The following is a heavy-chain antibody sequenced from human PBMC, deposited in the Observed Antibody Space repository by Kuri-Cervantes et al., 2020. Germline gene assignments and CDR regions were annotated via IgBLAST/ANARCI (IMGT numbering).Heavy chain of an antibody. Sequence: GESLKISCAASGFTFSSYGMHWVRQAPGKGLEWVAVISYDGSNKYYADSVKGRFTISRDNAQNSLYLQMNSLRAEDTAVYYCAREHRSTRIDFWGQGTLVTVSS. V-gene: IGHV3-30*03. CDR3: AREHRSTRIDF. J-gene: IGHJ4*02. CDR2: ISYDGSNK. CDR1: GFTFSSYG.